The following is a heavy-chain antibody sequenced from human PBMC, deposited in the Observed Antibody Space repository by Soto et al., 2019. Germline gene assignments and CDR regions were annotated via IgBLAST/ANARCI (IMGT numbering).Heavy chain of an antibody. J-gene: IGHJ1*01. V-gene: IGHV4-4*07. D-gene: IGHD1-7*01. CDR2: ITVNRIT. CDR1: GAYVSDFS. CDR3: ARESGENWTYEAH. Sequence: PSETLSLTCTVSGAYVSDFSWSWIRQPAGKGLEWIGRITVNRITQYTPSFRSRVTMSMDTSRNQFSLNLQSATAADTALYYCARESGENWTYEAHWGQGTLVTVSS.